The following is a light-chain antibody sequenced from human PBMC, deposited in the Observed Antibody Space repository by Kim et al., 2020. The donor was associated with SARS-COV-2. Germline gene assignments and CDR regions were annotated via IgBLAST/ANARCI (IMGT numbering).Light chain of an antibody. V-gene: IGKV1-39*01. CDR3: QQSYSSPVA. Sequence: ASVGDRVTITCRESHSISRYLNWYQQKPGKPPKFLIYEASNLQGGVPSRFSGSGSGTEFTLTISSLQPEDFATYFCQQSYSSPVAFGGGTKVDIK. CDR2: EAS. J-gene: IGKJ4*01. CDR1: HSISRY.